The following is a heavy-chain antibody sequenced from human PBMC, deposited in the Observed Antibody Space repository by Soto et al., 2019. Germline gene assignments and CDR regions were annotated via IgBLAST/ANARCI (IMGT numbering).Heavy chain of an antibody. J-gene: IGHJ6*02. V-gene: IGHV3-23*01. CDR1: GFTFSSYA. CDR3: AKSANWNYYYYYGMDV. Sequence: EVQLLESGGGLVQPGGSLRLSCAASGFTFSSYAMSWVRQAPGKGLEWVSAISGSGGSTYYADSVKGRFTISRDNSKNTLYLQMHGLRAEDTAVYYCAKSANWNYYYYYGMDVWGQGTTVTVSS. D-gene: IGHD1-7*01. CDR2: ISGSGGST.